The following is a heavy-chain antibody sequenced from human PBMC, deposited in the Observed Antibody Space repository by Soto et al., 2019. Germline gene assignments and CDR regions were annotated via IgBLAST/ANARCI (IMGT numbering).Heavy chain of an antibody. D-gene: IGHD6-13*01. CDR2: IYHNGST. CDR1: GGSISSGGYY. CDR3: AREAAGLGNGFDP. V-gene: IGHV4-31*03. J-gene: IGHJ5*02. Sequence: QVQLQESGPGLVKPSQTLSLTCNVSGGSISSGGYYWSWIRQHPGKGLEWIGYIYHNGSTYYNPSLKSRVTISVDTSKNQFSLKLSSVTAADTAVYYCAREAAGLGNGFDPWGQGTLVTVSS.